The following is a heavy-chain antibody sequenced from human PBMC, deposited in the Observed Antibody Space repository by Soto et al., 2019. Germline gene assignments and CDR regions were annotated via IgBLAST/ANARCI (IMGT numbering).Heavy chain of an antibody. D-gene: IGHD2-2*01. Sequence: QVQLVQSGAEVKKPGSSVKVSCKASGGTFSSYTISWVRQAPGQGLEWMGRIIPILGIANYAQKFQGRVTITADKSTSTAYMELSSLRSEDTAVHYCAPLCRGASTSCPHLDYWGQGTLVTVSS. CDR1: GGTFSSYT. CDR3: APLCRGASTSCPHLDY. CDR2: IIPILGIA. J-gene: IGHJ4*02. V-gene: IGHV1-69*02.